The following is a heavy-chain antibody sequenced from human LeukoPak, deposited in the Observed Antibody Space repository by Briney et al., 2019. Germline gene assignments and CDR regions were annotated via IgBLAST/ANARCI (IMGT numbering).Heavy chain of an antibody. CDR3: AKPITTSGATDGFDI. J-gene: IGHJ3*02. D-gene: IGHD3-3*01. CDR1: GFAFSNYW. CDR2: IKQDGSEK. Sequence: GGSLRLSCAASGFAFSNYWMNWVRQAPGKGLEWVANIKQDGSEKYYVDSVKVRFTISRDNAKNSLYMQMNSLRAEDTAVYYCAKPITTSGATDGFDIWGQGAKVTVSS. V-gene: IGHV3-7*01.